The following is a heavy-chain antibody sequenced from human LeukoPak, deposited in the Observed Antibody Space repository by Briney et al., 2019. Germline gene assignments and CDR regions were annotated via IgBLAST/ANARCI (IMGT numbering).Heavy chain of an antibody. V-gene: IGHV1-46*01. Sequence: ASVKVSCKASGYTFTSYHMHWVRQAPGQGLEWMGIINPSGGSTNYAQRFRGRVTMTRDMSTGTVYMELSSLTSEDTAVYYCAREEELYSQGAFDIWGQGTMVTVPS. CDR2: INPSGGST. J-gene: IGHJ3*02. CDR1: GYTFTSYH. CDR3: AREEELYSQGAFDI. D-gene: IGHD2-8*01.